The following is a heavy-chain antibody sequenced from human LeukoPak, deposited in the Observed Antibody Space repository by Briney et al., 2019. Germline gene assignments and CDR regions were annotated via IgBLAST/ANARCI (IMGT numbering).Heavy chain of an antibody. CDR1: GFGFTSYW. CDR3: ARGQLWASAGVNFDY. J-gene: IGHJ4*02. V-gene: IGHV3-7*05. CDR2: IKQDGSER. Sequence: GGSLRLSCAASGFGFTSYWMSWVRQAPGKGLEWVANIKQDGSERYYVESVKGRFTLSRDNAKNSLYLQMDSLRAEDTAVYYCARGQLWASAGVNFDYWGQGTLVTVSS. D-gene: IGHD3-16*01.